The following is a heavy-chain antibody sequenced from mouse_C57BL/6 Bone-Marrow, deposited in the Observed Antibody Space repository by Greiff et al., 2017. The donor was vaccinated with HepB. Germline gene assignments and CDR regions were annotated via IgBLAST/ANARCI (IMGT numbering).Heavy chain of an antibody. Sequence: QVQLQQSGAELVKPGASVKISCKASGYAFSSYWMNWVKQRPGKGLEWIGQIYPGDGDTNYNGKFKGKATLTADKSSSTAYMQLSGLTSEDSAVYFCARGGYYSNYVYFDVWGTGTTVTVSS. CDR1: GYAFSSYW. CDR3: ARGGYYSNYVYFDV. CDR2: IYPGDGDT. V-gene: IGHV1-80*01. D-gene: IGHD2-5*01. J-gene: IGHJ1*03.